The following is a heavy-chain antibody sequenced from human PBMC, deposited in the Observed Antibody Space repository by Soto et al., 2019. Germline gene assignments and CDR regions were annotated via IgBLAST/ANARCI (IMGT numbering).Heavy chain of an antibody. Sequence: PGGSLRLSSAASGFSFSTYNMDWVRQAPGKGPEWIAYISTTSFTIYYADSVKGRFTISRDNDRNSLYLEMNSLRDEDTAVYYCARDRCYDGTCYSASDSWGQGTLVTVSS. J-gene: IGHJ5*01. CDR1: GFSFSTYN. CDR2: ISTTSFTI. CDR3: ARDRCYDGTCYSASDS. V-gene: IGHV3-48*02. D-gene: IGHD2-15*01.